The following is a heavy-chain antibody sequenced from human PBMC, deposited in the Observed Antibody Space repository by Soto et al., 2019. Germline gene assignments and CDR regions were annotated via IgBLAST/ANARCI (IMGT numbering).Heavy chain of an antibody. CDR3: AKDPSVDRRTMP. CDR1: GFTFRTYA. CDR2: ISGGGDRT. V-gene: IGHV3-23*01. J-gene: IGHJ4*02. Sequence: GGSLRLSCAASGFTFRTYAMSWVRQAPGKGLEWVSRISGGGDRTNYADSVRGRFTISRDDPKNALYLQMNSLRAEDTAIYYCAKDPSVDRRTMPWGQGSLVTVSS. D-gene: IGHD2-2*01.